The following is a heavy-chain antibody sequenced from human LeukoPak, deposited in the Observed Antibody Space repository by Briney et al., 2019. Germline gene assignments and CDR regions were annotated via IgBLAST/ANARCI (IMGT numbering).Heavy chain of an antibody. D-gene: IGHD6-19*01. CDR1: GFTFSDHY. J-gene: IGHJ4*02. V-gene: IGHV3-72*01. CDR3: ARVGSSGWEDY. Sequence: GGSLRLSCAASGFTFSDHYMDWVRQAPGKGLEWVGRIRNKANSYSTEHAASVKGRFTISRDDSKNSLYLQINSLKIEDTAVYYCARVGSSGWEDYWGQGTLVTVSS. CDR2: IRNKANSYST.